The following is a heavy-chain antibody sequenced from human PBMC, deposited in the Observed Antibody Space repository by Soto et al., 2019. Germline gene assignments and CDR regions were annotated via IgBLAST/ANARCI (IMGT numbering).Heavy chain of an antibody. CDR2: IYYSGST. CDR3: ARPTPVLLLAVSGGFDI. CDR1: GGSISSSSYY. Sequence: QLQLQESGPGLVKPSETLSLTCTVSGGSISSSSYYWGWIRQPPGKGLEWIGSIYYSGSTYYNPSLKSRVTISVDTYKNQFSRKMSSVTDADTAVYYCARPTPVLLLAVSGGFDIWGQGTMVTVSS. D-gene: IGHD5-18*01. J-gene: IGHJ3*02. V-gene: IGHV4-39*01.